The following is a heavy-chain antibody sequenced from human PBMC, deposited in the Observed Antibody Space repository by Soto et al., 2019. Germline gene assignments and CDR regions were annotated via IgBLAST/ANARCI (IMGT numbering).Heavy chain of an antibody. CDR2: ISYDGSNK. J-gene: IGHJ6*02. D-gene: IGHD3-9*01. CDR1: GFTFSSYG. CDR3: AKSYYDILTGLVYYYGMDV. V-gene: IGHV3-30*18. Sequence: PGGSLRLSCAASGFTFSSYGMHWVRQAPGKGLEWVAVISYDGSNKYYADSVKGRFTISRDNSKNTLYLQMNSLRAEDTAVYYCAKSYYDILTGLVYYYGMDVWGQGTTVTVS.